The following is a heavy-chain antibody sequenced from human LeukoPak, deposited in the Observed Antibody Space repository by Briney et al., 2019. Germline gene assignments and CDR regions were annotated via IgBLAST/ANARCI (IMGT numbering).Heavy chain of an antibody. J-gene: IGHJ4*02. CDR2: INPNSGGA. CDR3: ARDGGHSGYYPDY. CDR1: GYTFTGYY. D-gene: IGHD3-22*01. Sequence: GASVKVSCKASGYTFTGYYMHWVRQAPGQGLEWMGWINPNSGGANYAQKFQGRVTMTRDTSISTAYMELSRLRSDDTAVYYCARDGGHSGYYPDYWGQGTLVTVSS. V-gene: IGHV1-2*02.